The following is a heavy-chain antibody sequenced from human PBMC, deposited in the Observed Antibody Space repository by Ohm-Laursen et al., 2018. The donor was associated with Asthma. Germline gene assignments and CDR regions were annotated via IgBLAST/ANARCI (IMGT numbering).Heavy chain of an antibody. Sequence: ASVKVSCKVSGYTFTAYSMHWVRQAPGQGLEWMGRFNPNDGATSFAQKFQGRVTMTWDTSITTAYLELSSLTSDDTALYYCASGLAGDYGDYVPDFWGQGSLVTVSA. CDR2: FNPNDGAT. J-gene: IGHJ4*02. CDR3: ASGLAGDYGDYVPDF. V-gene: IGHV1-2*06. D-gene: IGHD4-17*01. CDR1: GYTFTAYS.